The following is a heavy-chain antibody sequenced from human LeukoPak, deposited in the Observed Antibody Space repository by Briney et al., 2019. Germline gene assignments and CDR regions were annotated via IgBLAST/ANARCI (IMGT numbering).Heavy chain of an antibody. CDR3: AKDPRGGQWLEGLDY. CDR1: GFTFSSYG. CDR2: ISYDGSNK. Sequence: GRSLRLSCAASGFTFSSYGMHWVRQAPGKGLERVAVISYDGSNKYYADSVKGGFTISRANSKNTLYLQMTSLRAEDTAVYYCAKDPRGGQWLEGLDYWGQGTLVTVSS. D-gene: IGHD6-19*01. V-gene: IGHV3-30*18. J-gene: IGHJ4*02.